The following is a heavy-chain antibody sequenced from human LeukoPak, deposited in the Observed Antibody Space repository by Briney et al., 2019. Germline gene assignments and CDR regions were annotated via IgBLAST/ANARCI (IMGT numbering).Heavy chain of an antibody. V-gene: IGHV3-11*01. CDR1: LFSFSDYY. J-gene: IGHJ4*02. CDR3: ARANRGVGYFDY. Sequence: GESLRLSCAASLFSFSDYYMTWIRQAPGKGLDWLSYISGSGNTVYYANSVKGRFTISRDNAKNSLYLQMNSLRAEDTAVYFCARANRGVGYFDYWGQGTLVTVSS. CDR2: ISGSGNTV. D-gene: IGHD2-8*01.